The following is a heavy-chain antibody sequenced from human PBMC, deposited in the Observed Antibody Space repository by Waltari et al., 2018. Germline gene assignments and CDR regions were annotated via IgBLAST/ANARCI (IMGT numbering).Heavy chain of an antibody. V-gene: IGHV4-59*01. CDR2: IYYSGST. CDR3: ARDSDSSGYYSRAFDI. J-gene: IGHJ3*02. D-gene: IGHD3-22*01. Sequence: QVQLQESGPGLVKPSETLSLTCTVSGGSISSYYWSWIRQPPGKGLEWIGYIYYSGSTNYNPSLTSRVTISVDTSKNQFSLKLSSVTAADTAVYYCARDSDSSGYYSRAFDIWGQGTMVTVSS. CDR1: GGSISSYY.